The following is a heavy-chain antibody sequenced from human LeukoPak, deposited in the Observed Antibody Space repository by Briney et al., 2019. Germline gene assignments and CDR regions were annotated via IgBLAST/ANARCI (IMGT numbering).Heavy chain of an antibody. CDR1: GFTFSSYG. D-gene: IGHD3-10*01. CDR3: AKGGSGSYLGPLDY. Sequence: GGSLRLSCAASGFTFSSYGMHWVRQAPGKGLEWVAVIWYDGSNKYYADSVKGRFTISRDNSKNTLYLQMNSLRAEDTAVYYCAKGGSGSYLGPLDYWGQGTLVTVSS. CDR2: IWYDGSNK. V-gene: IGHV3-30*02. J-gene: IGHJ4*02.